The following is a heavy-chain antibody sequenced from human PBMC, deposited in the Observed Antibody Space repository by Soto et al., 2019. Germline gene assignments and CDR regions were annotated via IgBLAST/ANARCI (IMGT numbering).Heavy chain of an antibody. CDR1: GGSFSGYY. V-gene: IGHV4-34*01. CDR3: ARSITIFGVVIIAHYGMDV. CDR2: INHSGST. Sequence: SETLSLTCAVYGGSFSGYYWSWIRQPPGKGLEWIGEINHSGSTNYNPSLKSRVTISVDTSKNQFSLKLSSVTAADTAVYYCARSITIFGVVIIAHYGMDVWGQGTTVTVS. J-gene: IGHJ6*02. D-gene: IGHD3-3*01.